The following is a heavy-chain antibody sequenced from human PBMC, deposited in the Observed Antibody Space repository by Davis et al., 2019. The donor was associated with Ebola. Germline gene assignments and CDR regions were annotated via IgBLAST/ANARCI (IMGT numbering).Heavy chain of an antibody. CDR2: ISAYNGNT. CDR3: ARDVEVVGIAAGSYLYYYYGMDV. Sequence: ASVKVSCKASGYTFSSYGISWVRQAPGQGLEWMGWISAYNGNTNYAQKLQSRVTMTTDTSTSTAYMELRSLRSDDTAVYYCARDVEVVGIAAGSYLYYYYGMDVWGQGTTVTVSS. D-gene: IGHD3-10*01. CDR1: GYTFSSYG. J-gene: IGHJ6*02. V-gene: IGHV1-18*01.